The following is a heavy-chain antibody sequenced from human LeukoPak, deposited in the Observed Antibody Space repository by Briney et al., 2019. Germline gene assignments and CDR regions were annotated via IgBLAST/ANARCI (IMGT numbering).Heavy chain of an antibody. V-gene: IGHV1-2*04. Sequence: GASVKVSCKASGYTFTGYYMHWVRQAPGQGLEWMGWINPNSGGTNYAQKFQGWVTMTRDTSISTAYMELSRLRSEDTAVYYCARRRYYDSSGYYPWGQGTLVTVSS. CDR1: GYTFTGYY. CDR3: ARRRYYDSSGYYP. CDR2: INPNSGGT. J-gene: IGHJ5*02. D-gene: IGHD3-22*01.